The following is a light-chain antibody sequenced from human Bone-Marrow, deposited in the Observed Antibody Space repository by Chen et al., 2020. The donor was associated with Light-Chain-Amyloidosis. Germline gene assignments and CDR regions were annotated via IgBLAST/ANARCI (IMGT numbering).Light chain of an antibody. V-gene: IGLV3-25*03. Sequence: SYELTQPPSVSVSPGQPARITCSGDDLPKKYAYWYQQKPGQAPVLVIHRATERPSGISERFTGSSSGTTATLTISGVQAEDEADYHCQSADSSGTYEVIFGGGTKLTVL. J-gene: IGLJ2*01. CDR2: RAT. CDR1: DLPKKY. CDR3: QSADSSGTYEVI.